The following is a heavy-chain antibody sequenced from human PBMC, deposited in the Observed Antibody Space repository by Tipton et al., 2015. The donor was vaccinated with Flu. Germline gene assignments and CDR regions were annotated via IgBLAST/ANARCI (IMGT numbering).Heavy chain of an antibody. Sequence: TLSLTCTVSGGSINRYYWSWIRQPAGKGLEWIGRIYTSGSTNYNPSLKSRVTMSLDTSKNQFSLKLSSVTAADTAVYYCARVGSSSPPYYFDYWGQGTLVTVSS. D-gene: IGHD6-13*01. CDR1: GGSINRYY. CDR2: IYTSGST. CDR3: ARVGSSSPPYYFDY. J-gene: IGHJ4*02. V-gene: IGHV4-4*07.